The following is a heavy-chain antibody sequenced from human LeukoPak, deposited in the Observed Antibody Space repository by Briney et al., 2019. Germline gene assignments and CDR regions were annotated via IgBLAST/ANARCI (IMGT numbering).Heavy chain of an antibody. V-gene: IGHV3-21*01. CDR3: ASLGYCSSTSCQGVAFDI. J-gene: IGHJ3*02. Sequence: GGSLRLSCAASGLTFSSYSMNWVRQAPGKGLEWVSSISSSSSYIYYADSVKGRFTISRDNAKNSLYLQMNSLRAEDTAVYYCASLGYCSSTSCQGVAFDIWGQGTMVTVSS. D-gene: IGHD2-2*01. CDR2: ISSSSSYI. CDR1: GLTFSSYS.